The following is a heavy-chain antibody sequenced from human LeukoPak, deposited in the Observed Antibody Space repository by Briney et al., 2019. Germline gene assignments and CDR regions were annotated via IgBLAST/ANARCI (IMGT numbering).Heavy chain of an antibody. CDR3: ATVPVVGATLEYYFDY. D-gene: IGHD1-26*01. V-gene: IGHV1-24*01. CDR2: FDPEDGET. Sequence: ASVKVPCKVSGYTLTELSMHWVRQAPGKGLEWMGGFDPEDGETIYAQKFQGRVTMTEDTSTDTAYMELSSLRSEDTAVYYCATVPVVGATLEYYFDYWGQGTLVTVSS. CDR1: GYTLTELS. J-gene: IGHJ4*02.